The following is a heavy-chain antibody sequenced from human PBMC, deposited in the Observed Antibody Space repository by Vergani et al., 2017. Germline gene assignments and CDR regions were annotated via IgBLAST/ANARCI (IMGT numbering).Heavy chain of an antibody. J-gene: IGHJ3*02. CDR3: ATALIVGATKVDDAFDI. Sequence: QVQLVQSGAEVKKPGASVKVSCKVSGYTLTELSMHWVRQAPGKGLEWRGGFDPEDGETIYAQKFQGRVTMTEDTSTDTAYMELSSLRSEDTAVYYCATALIVGATKVDDAFDIWGQGTMVTVSS. V-gene: IGHV1-24*01. CDR2: FDPEDGET. D-gene: IGHD1-26*01. CDR1: GYTLTELS.